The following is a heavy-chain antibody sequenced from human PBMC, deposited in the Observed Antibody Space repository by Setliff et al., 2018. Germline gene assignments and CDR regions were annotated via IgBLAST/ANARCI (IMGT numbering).Heavy chain of an antibody. CDR3: ARLGSARYDSSGYYPDNWFDP. Sequence: SETLSLTCTVSGGSISSSSYYWGWIRQPPGKGLERIGSIYYSGGTYYNPSLKSRVTISVDTSKNQFSLKLSSVAAADTAVYYCARLGSARYDSSGYYPDNWFDPWGQGTLVTVSS. V-gene: IGHV4-39*01. J-gene: IGHJ5*02. CDR1: GGSISSSSYY. D-gene: IGHD3-22*01. CDR2: IYYSGGT.